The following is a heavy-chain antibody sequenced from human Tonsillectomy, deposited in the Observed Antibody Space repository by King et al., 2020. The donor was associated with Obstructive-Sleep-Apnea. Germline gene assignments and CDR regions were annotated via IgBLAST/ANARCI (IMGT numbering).Heavy chain of an antibody. CDR1: GFTVSSNY. CDR2: IYSGCST. J-gene: IGHJ3*02. Sequence: VQLVESGGGLVQPGGSLRLSCAASGFTVSSNYMSWVRQSPGKGLEWGSVIYSGCSTYYADSVKGRFTISRDNSKNTLYLQMNSLRAEDTAVYYCARDHSYSSSWNAFDIWGQGTMVTVSS. CDR3: ARDHSYSSSWNAFDI. D-gene: IGHD6-13*01. V-gene: IGHV3-66*01.